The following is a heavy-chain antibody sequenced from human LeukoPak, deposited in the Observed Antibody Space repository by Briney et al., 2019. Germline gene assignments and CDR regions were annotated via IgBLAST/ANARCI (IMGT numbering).Heavy chain of an antibody. CDR2: IISILVIA. J-gene: IGHJ6*02. CDR3: ASRECSSTSCYRSFDYYYYGMDV. V-gene: IGHV1-69*04. D-gene: IGHD2-2*01. CDR1: GGTFTSYA. Sequence: GASVMVCCKASGGTFTSYAIGWVRQARGQGLEWMGRIISILVIANYAQKFQGRVTITADKSTSTAYMELSSLRSEDTAVYYCASRECSSTSCYRSFDYYYYGMDVWGQGTTVTVSS.